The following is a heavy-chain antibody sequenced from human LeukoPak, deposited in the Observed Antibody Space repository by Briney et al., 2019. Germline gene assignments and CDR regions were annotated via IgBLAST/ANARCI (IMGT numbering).Heavy chain of an antibody. Sequence: GGTLRLSCAASGFTFSTFGMSWVRQAPGKGLEWVSAISGSGGSTYYADSVKGRFTISRDNSKNTLYLQMNSLRSEDTAVYYCARDRTPDDFHNPERYYFDYWGQGTLVTVSS. D-gene: IGHD1-14*01. V-gene: IGHV3-23*01. CDR1: GFTFSTFG. J-gene: IGHJ4*02. CDR2: ISGSGGST. CDR3: ARDRTPDDFHNPERYYFDY.